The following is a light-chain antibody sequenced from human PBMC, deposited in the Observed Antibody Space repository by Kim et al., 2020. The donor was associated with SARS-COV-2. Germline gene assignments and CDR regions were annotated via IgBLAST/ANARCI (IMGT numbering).Light chain of an antibody. CDR3: QQSYSTPLT. CDR2: AAS. V-gene: IGKV1-39*01. J-gene: IGKJ4*01. CDR1: QSISSY. Sequence: ASVGDRVTITCRARQSISSYLNWYQQKPGTAPKVLINAASSLQSGVPSRFSGSGSGTDFTLTINSLQPEDFATYYCQQSYSTPLTFGGGTKVDIK.